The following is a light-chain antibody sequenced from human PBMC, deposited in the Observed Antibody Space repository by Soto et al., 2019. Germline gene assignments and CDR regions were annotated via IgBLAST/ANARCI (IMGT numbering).Light chain of an antibody. CDR3: SSYTPSNTLV. J-gene: IGLJ2*01. CDR1: SSDVGAYTY. Sequence: QSALTQPASVSGSPGQSITISCTGTSSDVGAYTYVSWYQQHPGKAPKLMIFEVSDRPSGVSNRSSGSKSGNTASLTISGLQAEDEDDYYCSSYTPSNTLVFGGGTKLTVL. V-gene: IGLV2-14*01. CDR2: EVS.